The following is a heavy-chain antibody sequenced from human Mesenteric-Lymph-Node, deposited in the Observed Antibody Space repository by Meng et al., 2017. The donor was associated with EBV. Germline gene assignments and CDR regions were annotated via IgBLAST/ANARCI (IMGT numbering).Heavy chain of an antibody. CDR1: GGSISSSNW. J-gene: IGHJ4*02. CDR2: IYHSGST. V-gene: IGHV4-4*02. D-gene: IGHD3-10*01. CDR3: ARDLSGSRNRPFDY. Sequence: LEAAGPGRVTPSGTLSLPCAVSGGSISSSNWWSWVRQPPGKGLEWIGEIYHSGSTNYNPSLKSRVTISVDKSKNQFSLKLSSMTAADTAVYYCARDLSGSRNRPFDYWGQGTLVTVSS.